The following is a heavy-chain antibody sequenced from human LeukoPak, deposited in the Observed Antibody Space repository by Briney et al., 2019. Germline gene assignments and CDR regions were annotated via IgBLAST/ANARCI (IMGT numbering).Heavy chain of an antibody. CDR2: ISSTSRYI. CDR1: GFSFGSYS. V-gene: IGHV3-21*01. CDR3: ARGEGVPAAGPSQREQEHYLDY. J-gene: IGHJ4*02. D-gene: IGHD6-13*01. Sequence: GGSLRLSCAASGFSFGSYSMNWVRQAPGKGLEWVSSISSTSRYIYYADSLKARFTSSRDNAKNSLFLQMNSLRAEDTALYYCARGEGVPAAGPSQREQEHYLDYWGQGTLVTVSS.